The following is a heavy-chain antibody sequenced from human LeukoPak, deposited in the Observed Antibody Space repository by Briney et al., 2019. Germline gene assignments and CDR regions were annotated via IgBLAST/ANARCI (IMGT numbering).Heavy chain of an antibody. D-gene: IGHD6-13*01. CDR1: GFTFSSYA. V-gene: IGHV3-30*04. CDR3: ARGGRPGIQFRGFGMDV. J-gene: IGHJ6*04. Sequence: GGSLRLSCAASGFTFSSYAMHWVRQAPGKGQEWVAIVSYDGGNKYYADSVKGRFTISRDNSINTLYLQVSSLRAEDTAVYYCARGGRPGIQFRGFGMDVWGKGTTVTVSS. CDR2: VSYDGGNK.